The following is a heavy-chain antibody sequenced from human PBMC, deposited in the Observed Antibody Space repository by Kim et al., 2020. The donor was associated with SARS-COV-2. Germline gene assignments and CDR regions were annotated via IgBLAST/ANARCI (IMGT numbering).Heavy chain of an antibody. V-gene: IGHV3-23*01. CDR3: ARLISRGSVDC. CDR2: T. J-gene: IGHJ4*02. D-gene: IGHD3-10*01. Sequence: TDYADSVKGRFTISRDNDRNTLYLQRDSLRAEDTALYYCARLISRGSVDCWGQGTLVSVSS.